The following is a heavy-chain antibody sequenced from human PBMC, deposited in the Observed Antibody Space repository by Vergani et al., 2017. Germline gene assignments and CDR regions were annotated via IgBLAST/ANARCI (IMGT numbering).Heavy chain of an antibody. Sequence: QVQLQESGPGLVKPSETLSLTCTVSGGSISSYYWSWIRQPPGKGLEWIGRIYTSGSTNYNPSLKSRVTMSVDTSKNQFSLKLSSVTAADTAVYYCARDSSPMITFGGVIVNRIFDYWGQGTLVTVSS. CDR3: ARDSSPMITFGGVIVNRIFDY. V-gene: IGHV4-4*07. J-gene: IGHJ4*02. D-gene: IGHD3-16*02. CDR1: GGSISSYY. CDR2: IYTSGST.